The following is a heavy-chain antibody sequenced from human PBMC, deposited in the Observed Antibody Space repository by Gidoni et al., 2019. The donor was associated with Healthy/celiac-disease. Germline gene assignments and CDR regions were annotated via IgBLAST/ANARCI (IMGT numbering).Heavy chain of an antibody. CDR1: GFPVSSNY. Sequence: EVQLVESGGGLVQPGGSLRLSCAASGFPVSSNYMSWVRQAPGKGLEWVSVIYSGGSTYYADSVKGRFTISRDNSKNTLYLQMNSLRAEDTAVYYCARVAGGSTVTTPMYYFDYWGQGTLVTVSS. CDR3: ARVAGGSTVTTPMYYFDY. D-gene: IGHD4-17*01. V-gene: IGHV3-66*02. J-gene: IGHJ4*02. CDR2: IYSGGST.